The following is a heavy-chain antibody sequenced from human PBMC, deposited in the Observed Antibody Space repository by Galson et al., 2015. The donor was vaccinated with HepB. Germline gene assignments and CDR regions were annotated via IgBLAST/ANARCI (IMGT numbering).Heavy chain of an antibody. CDR3: TRHYYYYDSSGLKSDAFDI. Sequence: SLRLSCAASGFTFSGSAMHWVRQASGKGLEWVGRIRSKANSYATAYAASVKGRFTISRDDPKNTAYLQMNSLKTEDTAVYYCTRHYYYYDSSGLKSDAFDIWGRGTMVTVSS. V-gene: IGHV3-73*01. D-gene: IGHD3-22*01. J-gene: IGHJ3*02. CDR1: GFTFSGSA. CDR2: IRSKANSYAT.